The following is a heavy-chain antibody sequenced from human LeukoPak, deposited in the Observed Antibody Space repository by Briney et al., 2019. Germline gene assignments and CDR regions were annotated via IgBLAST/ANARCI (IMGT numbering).Heavy chain of an antibody. Sequence: AASVKVSCKASGGTFSSYAISWVRQAPGQGLEWMGGIIPIFGTANYAQKFQGRVTITTDESTSTAYMELSSLRSEDTAVYYCARNYYYDSSGYAPFDYWGQGTLVTVSS. J-gene: IGHJ4*02. CDR2: IIPIFGTA. CDR3: ARNYYYDSSGYAPFDY. D-gene: IGHD3-22*01. CDR1: GGTFSSYA. V-gene: IGHV1-69*05.